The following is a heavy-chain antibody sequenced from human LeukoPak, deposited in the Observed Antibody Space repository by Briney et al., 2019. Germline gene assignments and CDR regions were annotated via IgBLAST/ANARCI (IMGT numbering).Heavy chain of an antibody. V-gene: IGHV3-9*01. J-gene: IGHJ4*02. Sequence: GGSLRLSCAASGFTFDDYAMHWVQQAPGKGLEWVSGISWNSGSIGYADSVKGRFTISRDNAKNSLYLQMNSLRAEDTALYYCAKDHGSGWYYFDYWGQGTLVTVSS. D-gene: IGHD6-19*01. CDR2: ISWNSGSI. CDR3: AKDHGSGWYYFDY. CDR1: GFTFDDYA.